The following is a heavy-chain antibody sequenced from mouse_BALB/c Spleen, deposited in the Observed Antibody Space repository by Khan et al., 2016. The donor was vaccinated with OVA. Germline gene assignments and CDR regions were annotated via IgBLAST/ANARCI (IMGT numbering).Heavy chain of an antibody. CDR3: ARSASDWFCDV. CDR2: INTYTGEP. J-gene: IGHJ1*01. V-gene: IGHV9-3-1*01. D-gene: IGHD6-1*01. CDR1: GYTFTNYG. Sequence: QIQLVQSGPELKKPGETVKISCKASGYTFTNYGMNWVMQAPGKGLKWMGWINTYTGEPTYADDFKGRFAFSLETSANPSFLQINNLKHEDTATYFCARSASDWFCDVWGAGTTVTVSS.